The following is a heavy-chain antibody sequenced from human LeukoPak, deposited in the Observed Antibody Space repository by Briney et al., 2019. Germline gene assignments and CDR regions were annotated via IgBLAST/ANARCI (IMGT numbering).Heavy chain of an antibody. Sequence: GGSLRLSCAASGFTFRSYGMHGVREAPGKGLEGGAVIWYDGSNKYYADSVKGRFTISRDNSKNTLYLQMNSLRAEDTAVYYCAKLSSTDAFDIWGQGTMVTVSS. CDR1: GFTFRSYG. V-gene: IGHV3-33*06. CDR3: AKLSSTDAFDI. J-gene: IGHJ3*02. CDR2: IWYDGSNK.